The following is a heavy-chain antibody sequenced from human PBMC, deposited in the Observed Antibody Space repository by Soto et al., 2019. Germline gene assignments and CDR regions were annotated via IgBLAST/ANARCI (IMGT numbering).Heavy chain of an antibody. V-gene: IGHV4-59*01. CDR2: IYYSGST. Sequence: QVQLQESDPGLVKPSETLSLTCTVSGGSISSYYWSWIRQPPGKGLEWIGHIYYSGSTNYNPSLKSRVTISVDTSKNQFSLKLSSVTAADTAVYYCARTRVGRTYGMDVWGQGTTVTVSS. CDR1: GGSISSYY. CDR3: ARTRVGRTYGMDV. D-gene: IGHD1-26*01. J-gene: IGHJ6*02.